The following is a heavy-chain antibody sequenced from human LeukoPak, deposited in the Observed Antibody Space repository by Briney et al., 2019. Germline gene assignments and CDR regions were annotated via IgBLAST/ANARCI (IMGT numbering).Heavy chain of an antibody. CDR2: IFYKDST. CDR1: GVSISSGGQY. D-gene: IGHD6-19*01. Sequence: SETLSLTCTVSGVSISSGGQYWSWIRQSTGKGLEWIGYIFYKDSTNYNPSLKSRATISVDTSKNQFSLNLTSLTAADTAVYYCARDRGNGWPYFFDYWGRGTLVTVSS. J-gene: IGHJ4*02. V-gene: IGHV4-31*03. CDR3: ARDRGNGWPYFFDY.